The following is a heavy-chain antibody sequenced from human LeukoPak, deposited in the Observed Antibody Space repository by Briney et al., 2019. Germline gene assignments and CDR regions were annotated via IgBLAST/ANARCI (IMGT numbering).Heavy chain of an antibody. D-gene: IGHD3-9*01. CDR3: ASLFNDILTGYFAFDI. CDR1: GFTFSSYS. J-gene: IGHJ3*02. CDR2: ISSSSTI. V-gene: IGHV3-48*01. Sequence: GGSLRLSCAASGFTFSSYSMNWVRQAPGKGLEWVSYISSSSTIYYADSVKGRFTISRDNAKNSLYLQMNSLRAEDTAVYYCASLFNDILTGYFAFDIWGQGTMVTVSS.